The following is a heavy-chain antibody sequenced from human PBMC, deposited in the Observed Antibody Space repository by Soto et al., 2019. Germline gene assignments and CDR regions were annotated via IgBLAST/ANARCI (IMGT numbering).Heavy chain of an antibody. CDR2: INLSGTT. CDR3: SRELFGGYSRAAY. CDR1: GGSVSATNW. D-gene: IGHD2-15*01. Sequence: QVQLQESGPGLVKPSGTLSLTCAVSGGSVSATNWWSWIRQPPGKGLEWIGEINLSGTTNYNPSLKRRVTMSIDQSQNEVSLTLTAVTAADTAVYYCSRELFGGYSRAAYCGQGTLVTVSS. J-gene: IGHJ4*02. V-gene: IGHV4-4*02.